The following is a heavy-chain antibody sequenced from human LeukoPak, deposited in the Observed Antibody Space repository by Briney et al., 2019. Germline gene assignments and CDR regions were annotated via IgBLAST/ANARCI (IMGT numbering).Heavy chain of an antibody. CDR1: GGSLSSYY. V-gene: IGHV4-59*08. Sequence: PPETLSLTRTVSGGSLSSYYWSWIRHPPRKGLGWIGYIYYSGSNNYNSSLKSRVTISVDTSKTQFSLKLSSVTTADTAIYYCARHVYSSSPFDYWGQGTLVTVSS. CDR2: IYYSGSN. J-gene: IGHJ4*02. CDR3: ARHVYSSSPFDY. D-gene: IGHD6-13*01.